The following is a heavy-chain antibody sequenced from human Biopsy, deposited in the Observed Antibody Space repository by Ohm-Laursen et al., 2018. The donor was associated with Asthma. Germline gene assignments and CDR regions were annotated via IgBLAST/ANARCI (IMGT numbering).Heavy chain of an antibody. CDR1: GYILTSHA. D-gene: IGHD2-15*01. V-gene: IGHV7-4-1*02. CDR3: ARGLLGMDV. CDR2: INTTTGNP. J-gene: IGHJ6*02. Sequence: SAKVSCKLSGYILTSHAMNWVRQAPGHGLEWMGRINTTTGNPTYAKGFTGRFDFPLDTSVSTAYLQISSLKAHDTAVYYCARGLLGMDVWGQGTTVTVSS.